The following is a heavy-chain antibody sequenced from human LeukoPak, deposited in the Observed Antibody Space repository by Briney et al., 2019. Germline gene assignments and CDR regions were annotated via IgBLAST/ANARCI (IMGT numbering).Heavy chain of an antibody. Sequence: SETLSLTCTVSGGSISSSSYYWGWIRQPPGKGLEWIGSIYYSGSTYYNPSLKSRVTISVDTSKNQFSLKLSSVTAADTAVYYCARDISLQGIAVAGPFDYWGQGTLVTVSS. D-gene: IGHD6-19*01. CDR2: IYYSGST. CDR3: ARDISLQGIAVAGPFDY. V-gene: IGHV4-39*07. J-gene: IGHJ4*02. CDR1: GGSISSSSYY.